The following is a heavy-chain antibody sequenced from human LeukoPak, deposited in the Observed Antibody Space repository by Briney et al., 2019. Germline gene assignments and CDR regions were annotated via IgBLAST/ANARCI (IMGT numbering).Heavy chain of an antibody. V-gene: IGHV3-49*04. Sequence: GGSLRLSCAASGFTVSSNYMSWVRQAPGKGLEWVGFIRSKAYGGTTEYAASVKGSFTISRDDSKSIAYLQMNSLKTEDTAVYYCTRGYYGSSGYVFDYWGQGTLVTVSS. CDR1: GFTVSSNY. CDR3: TRGYYGSSGYVFDY. D-gene: IGHD3-22*01. J-gene: IGHJ4*02. CDR2: IRSKAYGGTT.